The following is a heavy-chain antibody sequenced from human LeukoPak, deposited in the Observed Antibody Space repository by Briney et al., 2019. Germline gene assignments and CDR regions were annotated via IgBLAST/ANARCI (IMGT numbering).Heavy chain of an antibody. D-gene: IGHD3-9*01. CDR1: GFTFSSYG. CDR3: AKDAPREVLTGYNWFDP. Sequence: GGSLRLSCAASGFTFSSYGMHWVRQAPGKGLEWVAFIRYDGSNKYYADSVKGRFTTSRDNSKNTLYLQMNSLRAEDTAVYYCAKDAPREVLTGYNWFDPWGQGTLVTVSS. J-gene: IGHJ5*02. CDR2: IRYDGSNK. V-gene: IGHV3-30*02.